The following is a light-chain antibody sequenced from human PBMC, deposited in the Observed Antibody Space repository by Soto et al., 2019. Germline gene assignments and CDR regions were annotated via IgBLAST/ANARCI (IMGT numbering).Light chain of an antibody. CDR1: QGISND. V-gene: IGKV1-17*01. CDR3: LQHHSYPWT. Sequence: IRMTQSPSSLSASIGDRVTITCRASQGISNDLGWYQQKPGLAPKRLISAASTLQSGVPSRFRGSGSGTEFSLTISGLQTEDFATYYCLQHHSYPWTFGQGTKVEIQ. CDR2: AAS. J-gene: IGKJ1*01.